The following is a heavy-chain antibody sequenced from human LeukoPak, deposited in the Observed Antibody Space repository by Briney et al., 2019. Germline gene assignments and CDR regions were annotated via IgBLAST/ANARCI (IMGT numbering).Heavy chain of an antibody. CDR2: ISSSSSYI. CDR3: ARGHTAVTRHFDF. CDR1: GFTFSSYS. D-gene: IGHD4-17*01. Sequence: GGSLRLSCAASGFTFSSYSMNWVRQAPGKWLEWVSSISSSSSYIYYADSVKGRFTISRDDAKNLLYLDMNSLRAEDTAVYYCARGHTAVTRHFDFWGQGTLVTVSS. V-gene: IGHV3-21*01. J-gene: IGHJ4*02.